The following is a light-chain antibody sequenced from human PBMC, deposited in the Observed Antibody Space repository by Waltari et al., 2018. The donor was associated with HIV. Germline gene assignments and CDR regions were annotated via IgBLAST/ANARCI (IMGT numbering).Light chain of an antibody. CDR1: QSLVYSDANTN. V-gene: IGKV2-30*01. J-gene: IGKJ4*01. CDR2: KVS. CDR3: MQGTHWPPT. Sequence: DVVMTQSPLSLPVTLGQPASIACSSSQSLVYSDANTNLNWFQQRPGESPRRLINKVSIRDVGVPDRFSGSGSGTDFTLKISRVESEDVGVYYCMQGTHWPPTFGGGTKVEIK.